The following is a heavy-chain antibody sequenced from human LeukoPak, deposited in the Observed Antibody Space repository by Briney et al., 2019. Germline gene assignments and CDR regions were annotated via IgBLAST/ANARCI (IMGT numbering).Heavy chain of an antibody. J-gene: IGHJ6*03. CDR3: AKDEGYSGYDSYYYYMDV. Sequence: GGTLRLSCAASGFTFSSYGMSWVRQAPGKGLGWVSAISGSGGSTYYADSVKGRFTISRDNSKNTLYLQMNSLRAEDTAVYYCAKDEGYSGYDSYYYYMDVWGKGTTVTISS. CDR1: GFTFSSYG. V-gene: IGHV3-23*01. D-gene: IGHD5-12*01. CDR2: ISGSGGST.